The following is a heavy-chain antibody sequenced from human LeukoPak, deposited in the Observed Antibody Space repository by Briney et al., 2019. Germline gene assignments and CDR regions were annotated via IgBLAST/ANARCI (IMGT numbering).Heavy chain of an antibody. CDR1: GFTLSVSP. V-gene: IGHV3-73*01. D-gene: IGHD1-26*01. Sequence: GGSLTLSCAASGFTLSVSPIHWVRQASGKGLEWVGRIRSRRNGYASEYAASSKGRFFISRDDSTNTAYLQMSSLKTEDTAVYYCAAAPHDKWAELDYWGQGALVTVSS. J-gene: IGHJ4*02. CDR2: IRSRRNGYAS. CDR3: AAAPHDKWAELDY.